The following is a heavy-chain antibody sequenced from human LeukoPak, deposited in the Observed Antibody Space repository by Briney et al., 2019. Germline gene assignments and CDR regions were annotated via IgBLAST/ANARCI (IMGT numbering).Heavy chain of an antibody. J-gene: IGHJ4*02. D-gene: IGHD5-24*01. CDR1: GFTVSSNY. CDR3: AKEGRSLQTY. V-gene: IGHV3-7*03. Sequence: GGSLRLSCAASGFTVSSNYVSWVRQAPGKGLEWVANIKEDGTETYYVDSVKGRFTISRDNAKNSLYLQMNSLRVEDTAVYYCAKEGRSLQTYWGQGTLVTVSS. CDR2: IKEDGTET.